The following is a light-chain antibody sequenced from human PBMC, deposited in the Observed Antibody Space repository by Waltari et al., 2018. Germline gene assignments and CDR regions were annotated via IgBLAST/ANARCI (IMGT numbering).Light chain of an antibody. Sequence: QLVLTQSPSASASLGASVKLTCTLSSGHSNYASEWHQQLPEKGPRCLMKLNSDGSHNKGDGVPDRFSGSSSGAERYLTISSLQSEDEADYYCQTWGTGIVIFGGGTRLTVL. CDR3: QTWGTGIVI. V-gene: IGLV4-69*01. CDR2: LNSDGSH. J-gene: IGLJ2*01. CDR1: SGHSNYA.